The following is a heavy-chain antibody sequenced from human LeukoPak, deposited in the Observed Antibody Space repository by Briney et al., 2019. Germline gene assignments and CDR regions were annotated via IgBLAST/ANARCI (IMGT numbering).Heavy chain of an antibody. CDR1: GYTFTSYG. Sequence: GASVKVSCKASGYTFTSYGISWVRQAPGQGLEWMGIINPSGGSTSYAQKFQGRVTMTRDTSTSTVYMELSSLRSEDTAVYYCAQGLVPAAPLDYWGQGTLVTVSS. CDR3: AQGLVPAAPLDY. CDR2: INPSGGST. J-gene: IGHJ4*02. D-gene: IGHD2-2*01. V-gene: IGHV1-46*01.